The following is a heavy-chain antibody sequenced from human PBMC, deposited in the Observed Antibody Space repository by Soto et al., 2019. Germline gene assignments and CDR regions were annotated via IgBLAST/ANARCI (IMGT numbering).Heavy chain of an antibody. CDR1: GFTFSSSS. D-gene: IGHD3-22*01. CDR3: AKGAAGLFNGMDV. J-gene: IGHJ6*02. CDR2: ISSSSGYI. Sequence: EVQLVESGGGLVKPGGSLRLSCVASGFTFSSSSMNWVRQAPGKGLEWVSSISSSSGYIYYADSVKGRFTISRDNAKNSLYLQMNSLRAEDTAVYYWAKGAAGLFNGMDVWGQGTTVTVSS. V-gene: IGHV3-21*01.